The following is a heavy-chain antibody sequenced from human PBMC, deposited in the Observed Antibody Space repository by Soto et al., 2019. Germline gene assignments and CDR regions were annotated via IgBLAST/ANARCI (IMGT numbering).Heavy chain of an antibody. CDR2: IYPGDSDT. V-gene: IGHV5-51*01. J-gene: IGHJ6*02. CDR3: GTVAAAYYYGMDV. CDR1: GYSFTSYW. Sequence: GESLKISCKGSGYSFTSYWIGWVRQMPGKGLEWMGIIYPGDSDTRYSPSSQGQVTISADKSISTAYLQWSSLKASDTAMYYCGTVAAAYYYGMDVWGQGTTVTVSS. D-gene: IGHD2-15*01.